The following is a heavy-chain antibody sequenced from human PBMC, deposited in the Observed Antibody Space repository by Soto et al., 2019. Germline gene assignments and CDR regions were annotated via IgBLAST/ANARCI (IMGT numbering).Heavy chain of an antibody. Sequence: QLQLQESGPGLVKPSETLSLTCTVSGGSISSSSYYWGWIRQPPGKGLEWIGSIYYSGSTNYNPSLKSRVTISVDTSKNQFPLKLSSVTAADTAVYYCARRIAAAPNWFDPWGQGTLVTVSS. CDR3: ARRIAAAPNWFDP. CDR2: IYYSGST. D-gene: IGHD6-13*01. CDR1: GGSISSSSYY. V-gene: IGHV4-39*01. J-gene: IGHJ5*02.